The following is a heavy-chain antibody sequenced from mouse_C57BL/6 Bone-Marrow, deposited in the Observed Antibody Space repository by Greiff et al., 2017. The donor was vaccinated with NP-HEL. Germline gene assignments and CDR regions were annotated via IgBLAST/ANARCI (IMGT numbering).Heavy chain of an antibody. J-gene: IGHJ2*01. Sequence: QVQLQQSGAELMKPGASVKLSCKATGYTFTGYWIEWVKQRPGHGLEWIGEILPGSGSTNYYEKFKGKATFTADTSSNTAYMQLSSLTTEDSAIYYCARPHYYGSSWDYWGQGTTLTVSS. CDR2: ILPGSGST. V-gene: IGHV1-9*01. CDR3: ARPHYYGSSWDY. D-gene: IGHD1-1*01. CDR1: GYTFTGYW.